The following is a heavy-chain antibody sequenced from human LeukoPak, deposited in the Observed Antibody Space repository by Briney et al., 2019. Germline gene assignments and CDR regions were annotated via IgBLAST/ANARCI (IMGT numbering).Heavy chain of an antibody. J-gene: IGHJ4*02. CDR1: GGSFSGNY. Sequence: NPSETLSLTCAVYGGSFSGNYWSWIRQPPGKGLEWIGEINHSGSTNYNPSLKSRITMSVDTSKNQFSLRLNSVTAADTAVYYCARGRSIVLRAYSNTPHFDYWGPGILVTVSS. V-gene: IGHV4-34*01. CDR2: INHSGST. CDR3: ARGRSIVLRAYSNTPHFDY. D-gene: IGHD2-8*01.